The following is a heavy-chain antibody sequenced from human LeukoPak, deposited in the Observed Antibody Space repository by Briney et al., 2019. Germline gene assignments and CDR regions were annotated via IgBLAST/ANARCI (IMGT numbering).Heavy chain of an antibody. D-gene: IGHD3-3*01. Sequence: SETLSLTCTVSGGSISSYYWSWIRQPPGKGLEWIGYIYYSGSTNYNPSLKSRVTISVDTSKNQFSLKLSSVTAADTAVYYCARGRYDFWSGYYSRAFDIWGQGTMVTVSS. J-gene: IGHJ3*02. CDR2: IYYSGST. V-gene: IGHV4-59*12. CDR3: ARGRYDFWSGYYSRAFDI. CDR1: GGSISSYY.